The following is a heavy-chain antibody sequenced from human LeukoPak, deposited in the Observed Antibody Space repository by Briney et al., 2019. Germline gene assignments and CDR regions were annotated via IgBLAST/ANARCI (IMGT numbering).Heavy chain of an antibody. CDR2: INPNSGGT. D-gene: IGHD6-13*01. Sequence: ASVKVSCKASGYTFTGYYMHWVRQAPGQGLEWMGWINPNSGGTNYAQKFQGWVTMTRDTSISTAYMEPRRLRSDDTAVYYCARDKSSSWYGSYYYYGMDVWGQGTTVTVSS. CDR3: ARDKSSSWYGSYYYYGMDV. V-gene: IGHV1-2*04. CDR1: GYTFTGYY. J-gene: IGHJ6*02.